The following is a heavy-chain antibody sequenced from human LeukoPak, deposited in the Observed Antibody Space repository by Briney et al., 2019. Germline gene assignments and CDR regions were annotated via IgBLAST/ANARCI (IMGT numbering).Heavy chain of an antibody. CDR1: GFTFSSYA. Sequence: GRSLRLSCAASGFTFSSYAMHWVRQAPGKGLEWVAVISYDGSNKYYADSVKGRFTISRDNSKNTLYLQMNSLRAEDTAAYYCAKFVRYGSGTYYTYYYMDVWGKGTTVTVSS. V-gene: IGHV3-30-3*02. CDR3: AKFVRYGSGTYYTYYYMDV. CDR2: ISYDGSNK. J-gene: IGHJ6*03. D-gene: IGHD3-10*01.